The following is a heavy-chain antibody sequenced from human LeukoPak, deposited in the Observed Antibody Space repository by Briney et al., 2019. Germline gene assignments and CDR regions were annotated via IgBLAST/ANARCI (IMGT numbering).Heavy chain of an antibody. D-gene: IGHD2/OR15-2a*01. CDR2: INPNSGGT. J-gene: IGHJ4*02. CDR1: GYTFSNYY. Sequence: RRASVKVSCKASGYTFSNYYIHWVRQAPGQGLEWMGWINPNSGGTNYAQKFQGWVTMTRDTSISTAYMELSRLRSDDTAVYYCARSTSIGPFDYWGQGTLVTVSS. V-gene: IGHV1-2*04. CDR3: ARSTSIGPFDY.